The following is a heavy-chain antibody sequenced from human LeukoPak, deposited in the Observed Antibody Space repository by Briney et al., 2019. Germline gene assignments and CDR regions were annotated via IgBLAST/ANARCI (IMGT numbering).Heavy chain of an antibody. V-gene: IGHV3-64*01. CDR2: ISSNGGST. Sequence: GSLRLSCXASTFTFSSHAMYWVRQAPGKGLEYVSGISSNGGSTYYANSVKGRFTISRDNSKNTLYLQMGSLRAEDMAVYYCARGQDGYNVNYWGQGTLVTVSS. CDR3: ARGQDGYNVNY. D-gene: IGHD5-24*01. J-gene: IGHJ4*02. CDR1: TFTFSSHA.